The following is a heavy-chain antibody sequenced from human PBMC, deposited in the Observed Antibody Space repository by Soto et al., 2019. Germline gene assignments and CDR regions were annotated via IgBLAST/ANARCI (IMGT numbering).Heavy chain of an antibody. V-gene: IGHV3-30*18. CDR1: GFTFSSYG. CDR3: AKDRDDSSGYEEYFQH. Sequence: QVQLVESGGGVVQPGRSLRLSCAASGFTFSSYGMHWVRQAPGKGLEWVAVISYDGSNKYYADSVKGRFTISRDNSKITLYLQMNSLRAEDTAVYYCAKDRDDSSGYEEYFQHWGQGTLVTVSS. D-gene: IGHD3-22*01. CDR2: ISYDGSNK. J-gene: IGHJ1*01.